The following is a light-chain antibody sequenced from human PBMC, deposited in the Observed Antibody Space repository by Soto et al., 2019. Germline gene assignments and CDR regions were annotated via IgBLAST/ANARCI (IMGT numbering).Light chain of an antibody. V-gene: IGLV1-51*01. CDR2: DNN. CDR3: GTWDTSLHVV. Sequence: QSVLTQPPSVSAAPGQKVTISCSASSSDIGNNYVSWYQQLPGTAPKLLIYDNNRRPSGIPDRFSGSKSGTSATLDITGLQTGDEADYYCGTWDTSLHVVFGGGTKVTV. CDR1: SSDIGNNY. J-gene: IGLJ2*01.